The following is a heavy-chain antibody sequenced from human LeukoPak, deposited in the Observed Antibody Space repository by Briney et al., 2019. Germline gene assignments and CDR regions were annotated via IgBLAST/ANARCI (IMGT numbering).Heavy chain of an antibody. CDR1: GFTFSSYS. Sequence: GGSLRLSCAASGFTFSSYSMNWVRQAPGKGLEWVSYISSSSSTIYYADSVKGRFAISRDNAKNSLYLQMNSLRAEDTAVYYCARLAKPLIRTGYMDVWGKGTTVTVSS. V-gene: IGHV3-48*01. D-gene: IGHD1-14*01. CDR3: ARLAKPLIRTGYMDV. CDR2: ISSSSSTI. J-gene: IGHJ6*03.